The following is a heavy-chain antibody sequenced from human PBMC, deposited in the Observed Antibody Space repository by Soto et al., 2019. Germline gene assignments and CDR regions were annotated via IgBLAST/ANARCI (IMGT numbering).Heavy chain of an antibody. V-gene: IGHV1-69*01. CDR1: GGTFSSYA. D-gene: IGHD2-2*01. CDR2: IIPISETT. Sequence: QVQLVQSGAEVKKPGSSAKVSCKASGGTFSSYAISWVRQATGQGLEWMGGIIPISETTNYAQKLQGRVTITADESKSTPNMGLSSLISEDTAVYYCARTQGSSPSLETYYYYSYGMDVWGQGTTITVSS. CDR3: ARTQGSSPSLETYYYYSYGMDV. J-gene: IGHJ6*02.